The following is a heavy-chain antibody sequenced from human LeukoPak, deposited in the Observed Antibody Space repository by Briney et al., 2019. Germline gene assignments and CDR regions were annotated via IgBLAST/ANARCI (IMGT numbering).Heavy chain of an antibody. J-gene: IGHJ6*03. CDR1: GFTFSSYG. Sequence: TGGSLRLSCAASGFTFSSYGMSWVRQAPGKGLEWVSAISGSGGSTYYADSVKGRFTISRDNSKNTLYLQMNSLRAEDTAVYYCANLAVGTGYSYGWGGTDEDYYMDVWGKGTTVAVSS. D-gene: IGHD5-18*01. CDR3: ANLAVGTGYSYGWGGTDEDYYMDV. CDR2: ISGSGGST. V-gene: IGHV3-23*01.